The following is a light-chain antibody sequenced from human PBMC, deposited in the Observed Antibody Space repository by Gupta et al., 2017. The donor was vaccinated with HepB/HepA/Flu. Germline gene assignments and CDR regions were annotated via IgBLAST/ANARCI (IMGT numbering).Light chain of an antibody. CDR1: SLRSYY. V-gene: IGLV3-19*01. CDR3: NSRDSSGNHLYV. CDR2: GKN. J-gene: IGLJ1*01. Sequence: SELSQDPAVSVALGQTVRITCQGDSLRSYYASWYQQKPGQAPVLVIYGKNNRPSGTPDRFSGSSSGNTASLTITGAQAEDEADYYCNSRDSSGNHLYVFGTGTKVTVL.